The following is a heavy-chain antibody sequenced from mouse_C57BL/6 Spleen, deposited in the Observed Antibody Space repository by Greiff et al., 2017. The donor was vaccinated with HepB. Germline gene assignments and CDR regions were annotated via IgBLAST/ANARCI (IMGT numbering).Heavy chain of an antibody. Sequence: LMEPGASVKMSCKASGYTFTDYNMHWVKQSHGKSLEWIGYINPNNGGTSYNQKFKGKATLTVNKSSSTAYMELRSLTSEDSAVYYCARSYYFDYWGQGTTLTVSS. J-gene: IGHJ2*01. V-gene: IGHV1-22*01. CDR3: ARSYYFDY. CDR2: INPNNGGT. CDR1: GYTFTDYN.